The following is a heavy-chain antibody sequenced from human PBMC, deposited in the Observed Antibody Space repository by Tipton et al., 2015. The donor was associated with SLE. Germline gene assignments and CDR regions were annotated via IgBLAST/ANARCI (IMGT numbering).Heavy chain of an antibody. J-gene: IGHJ3*02. CDR3: AREDVGVMVEASFDI. V-gene: IGHV4-34*01. CDR1: GGSFSGYS. CDR2: TNPSGNT. Sequence: TLSLTCAVYGGSFSGYSWSWIRQPPGKGLEWIGQTNPSGNTNYNPSLKSRVTISVDTSKNQFTLKLSSVTAADTAVYYCAREDVGVMVEASFDIWGQGTVVTVSS. D-gene: IGHD2-15*01.